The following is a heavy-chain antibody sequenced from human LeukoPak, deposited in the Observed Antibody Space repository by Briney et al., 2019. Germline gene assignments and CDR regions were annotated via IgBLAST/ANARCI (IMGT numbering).Heavy chain of an antibody. CDR1: GFTFSSYA. V-gene: IGHV3-23*01. Sequence: GGSLRLSCAASGFTFSSYAMSWVRQAPGKGLEWVSAISGSGGSTYYADSVKGRVTISRDNSKNTLYLQMNSLRAEDTAVYYCAKVSGGYYGSGDFDYWGQGTLVSVSS. D-gene: IGHD3-10*01. CDR2: ISGSGGST. J-gene: IGHJ4*02. CDR3: AKVSGGYYGSGDFDY.